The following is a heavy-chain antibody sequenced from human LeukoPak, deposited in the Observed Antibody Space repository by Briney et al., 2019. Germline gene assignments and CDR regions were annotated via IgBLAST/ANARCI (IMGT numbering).Heavy chain of an antibody. V-gene: IGHV3-23*01. CDR2: ISGSGGST. CDR3: AKSIFRTVTTAFDY. Sequence: GGSLRLSCAASGFTFSSYAMSWVRQAPGAGLEWGSAISGSGGSTYYADSVKGRFTISRDNSKNTLYLQMNSLRAEDTAVYYCAKSIFRTVTTAFDYWGQGTLVTVSS. J-gene: IGHJ4*02. D-gene: IGHD4-11*01. CDR1: GFTFSSYA.